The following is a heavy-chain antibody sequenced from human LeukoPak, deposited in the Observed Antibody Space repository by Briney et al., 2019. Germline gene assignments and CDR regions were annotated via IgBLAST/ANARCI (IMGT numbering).Heavy chain of an antibody. CDR2: IKQDGSEK. J-gene: IGHJ4*02. Sequence: GGSLRLSCVASGFTFSSYWMSWVRQAPGKGLEGVANIKQDGSEKYYVDSVKGRFTISSDNAKNSLYLQMNSLRAEDTAVYYCARKPLRYFDWLNDYWGQGTLVTVSS. D-gene: IGHD3-9*01. CDR3: ARKPLRYFDWLNDY. CDR1: GFTFSSYW. V-gene: IGHV3-7*03.